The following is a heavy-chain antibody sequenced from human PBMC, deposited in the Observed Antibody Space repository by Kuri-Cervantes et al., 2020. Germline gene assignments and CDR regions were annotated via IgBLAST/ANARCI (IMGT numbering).Heavy chain of an antibody. V-gene: IGHV4-4*02. Sequence: GSLRLSCAVSGGSISSSNWWSWVRQPPGKGLEWIGEINHSGSTNYNPSLKSRVTISVDTSKNQFSLKLSSVTAADTAVYYCARVGLWWAMVRGVIYDYWGQGTLVTGSS. CDR1: GGSISSSNW. CDR2: INHSGST. J-gene: IGHJ4*02. CDR3: ARVGLWWAMVRGVIYDY. D-gene: IGHD3-10*01.